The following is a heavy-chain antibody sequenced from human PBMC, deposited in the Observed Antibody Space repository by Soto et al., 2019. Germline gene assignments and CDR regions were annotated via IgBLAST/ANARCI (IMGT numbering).Heavy chain of an antibody. CDR3: ARVERGTATTVVDAFDI. D-gene: IGHD1-1*01. CDR2: MSHSGGT. Sequence: QVQLQQWGAGLLKPSETLSLTCAVFGGSVNSGNYYWSWIRQPPGKGLEWIGVMSHSGGTHFNPSRKSRVTISVDTSKNQFSLKMSSVTAAGTALYYCARVERGTATTVVDAFDIWGPGTMVTVSS. CDR1: GGSVNSGNYY. V-gene: IGHV4-34*01. J-gene: IGHJ3*02.